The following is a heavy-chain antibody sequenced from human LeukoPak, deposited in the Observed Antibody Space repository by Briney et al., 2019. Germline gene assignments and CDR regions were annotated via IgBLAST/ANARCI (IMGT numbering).Heavy chain of an antibody. D-gene: IGHD6-6*01. CDR2: IVVGSGNT. Sequence: SVKVSCKASGFTFPSSGVQWVRQARGKRLEWIGWIVVGSGNTNYAQKFQERVTITRDMSTSTAYMELSSLRSEDTAVYYCAAVGWEYSSSPLPMDVWGQGTTVTVSS. J-gene: IGHJ6*02. V-gene: IGHV1-58*01. CDR1: GFTFPSSG. CDR3: AAVGWEYSSSPLPMDV.